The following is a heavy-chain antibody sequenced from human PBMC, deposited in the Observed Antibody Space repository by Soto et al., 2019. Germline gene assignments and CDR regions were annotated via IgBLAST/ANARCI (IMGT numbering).Heavy chain of an antibody. CDR2: ISTSSSYT. CDR3: ARDSTGWRAVYDS. V-gene: IGHV3-11*05. Sequence: GGSLRLSCAASGFTFSDYYMSWIRQAPGKGLEWISYISTSSSYTNYADSVKGRFTISRDNAKNSLFLQMNSVRAEDTAVYYCARDSTGWRAVYDSWGQGTLVTVSS. J-gene: IGHJ4*02. CDR1: GFTFSDYY. D-gene: IGHD6-19*01.